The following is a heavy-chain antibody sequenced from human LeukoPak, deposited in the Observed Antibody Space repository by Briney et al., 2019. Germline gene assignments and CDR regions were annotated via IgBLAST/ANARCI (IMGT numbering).Heavy chain of an antibody. CDR2: INDRGGRT. D-gene: IGHD3-22*01. V-gene: IGHV3-23*01. Sequence: GGSLRLSCAVSGITLSNYGMSWVRPGPGKGLEWVAGINDRGGRTKYAESVKGRFTISRDNSKNTLYLQMNSLRAEDTAVYFCAKRGVVIRVILVGFHKEAYYFDSWGQGALVTVSS. J-gene: IGHJ4*02. CDR1: GITLSNYG. CDR3: AKRGVVIRVILVGFHKEAYYFDS.